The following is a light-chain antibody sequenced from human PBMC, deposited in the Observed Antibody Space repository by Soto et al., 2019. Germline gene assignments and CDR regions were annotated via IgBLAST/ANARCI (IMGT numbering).Light chain of an antibody. CDR3: CSYPGSYIICL. CDR2: DVF. CDR1: SSDVGYYNY. Sequence: QSALTQPASVSGAPGQSVTISCTGTSSDVGYYNYVSWYQRHPGTAPKLMIYDVFKLPSGVPDRFSGSKSGTTASLTISGEQAEDECDYYWCSYPGSYIICLFGTGT. V-gene: IGLV2-11*01. J-gene: IGLJ6*01.